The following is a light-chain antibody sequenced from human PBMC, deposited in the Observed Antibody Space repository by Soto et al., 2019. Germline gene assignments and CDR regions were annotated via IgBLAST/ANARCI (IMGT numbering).Light chain of an antibody. V-gene: IGKV3-20*01. CDR2: GAS. CDR3: QQYDGSPWT. J-gene: IGKJ1*01. Sequence: EIVLTQSPGTLSLSPGARATLSCRASQTLSSKYLAWFQLRPGQAPRLLIYGASSRATGVPDRFSGSGSGTDFTLTITRLEPEDFAVYYCQQYDGSPWTFGQGTKVDI. CDR1: QTLSSKY.